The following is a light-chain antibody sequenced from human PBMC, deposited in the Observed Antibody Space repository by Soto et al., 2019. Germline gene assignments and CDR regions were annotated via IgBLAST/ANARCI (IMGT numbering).Light chain of an antibody. CDR1: QSVSRNY. J-gene: IGKJ4*01. CDR3: QQYCSSPLT. CDR2: GSS. Sequence: EIVLTQSPGTLSLSPGERATLSCRASQSVSRNYVAWYQHKPGQTPRLLIYGSSSRANGIPDRFRGSGSGTDFTLTVSRLEPEDFEVYFCQQYCSSPLTFGGGTKVEIE. V-gene: IGKV3-20*01.